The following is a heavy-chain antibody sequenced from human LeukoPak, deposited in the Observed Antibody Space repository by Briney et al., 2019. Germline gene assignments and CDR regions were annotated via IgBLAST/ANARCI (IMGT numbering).Heavy chain of an antibody. CDR2: ISYDGSNK. CDR3: ARDRDDYSNSPYFDY. D-gene: IGHD4-11*01. CDR1: GFTFSSYA. Sequence: GRSLRLSCAASGFTFSSYAMHWVRQAPGKGLEWVAVISYDGSNKYYADSVKGRFTISRDNSKNTLYPQMNSLGAEDTAVYYCARDRDDYSNSPYFDYWGQGTLVTVSS. J-gene: IGHJ4*02. V-gene: IGHV3-30-3*01.